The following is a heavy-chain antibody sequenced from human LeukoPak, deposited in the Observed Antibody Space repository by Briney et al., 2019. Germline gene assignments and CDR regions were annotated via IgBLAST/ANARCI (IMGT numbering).Heavy chain of an antibody. CDR3: ARVDDILTGYGFDP. D-gene: IGHD3-9*01. Sequence: ASAKVSCKASGYTFTSYGISWVRQAPGQGLEWMGWISAYNGNTNYAQKLQGRVTMTTDTSTSTAYMELRSLRSDDTAVYYCARVDDILTGYGFDPWGQGTLVTVSS. CDR1: GYTFTSYG. J-gene: IGHJ5*02. V-gene: IGHV1-18*01. CDR2: ISAYNGNT.